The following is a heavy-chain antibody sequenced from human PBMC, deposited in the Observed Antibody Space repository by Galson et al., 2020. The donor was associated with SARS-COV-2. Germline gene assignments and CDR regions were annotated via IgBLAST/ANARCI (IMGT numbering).Heavy chain of an antibody. J-gene: IGHJ6*02. D-gene: IGHD4-17*01. V-gene: IGHV3-30-3*01. CDR1: GFTFSNYS. CDR3: ARDLVSRGDYVLNGMDV. Sequence: GGSLRLSCAASGFTFSNYSMHWVRQAPGKGLEWVAVMSYDGSKKYYADSVKGRFTISRDTSKNTLSLRMNSLRAEDTAVYYCARDLVSRGDYVLNGMDVWGQGTTVTVSS. CDR2: MSYDGSKK.